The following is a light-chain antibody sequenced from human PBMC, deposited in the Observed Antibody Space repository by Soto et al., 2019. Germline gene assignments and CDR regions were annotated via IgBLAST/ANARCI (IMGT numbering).Light chain of an antibody. J-gene: IGKJ5*01. V-gene: IGKV3D-15*01. CDR1: QSVGTN. CDR2: AVA. CDR3: QQYDDWPPIT. Sequence: VMTQSPATLSVSPGERATLSCRASQSVGTNLAWYQLKPGQAPRLLIHAVATRATGTPARFSSSGSETEFTLTIDSLQSEDFAVYYCQQYDDWPPITFGQGTRLEMK.